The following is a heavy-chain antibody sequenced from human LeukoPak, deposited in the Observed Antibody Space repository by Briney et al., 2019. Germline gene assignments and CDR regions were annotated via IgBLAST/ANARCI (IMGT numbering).Heavy chain of an antibody. D-gene: IGHD2-2*01. Sequence: GGSLRLSCAASGFTFIDYDMHWVRQVIGKGLEWVSAIGIRGDTHYSGSVKGRFTISRENAESSLYLQMNSLRAEDTAVYYCARYGVSSSTSYIDFWGQGTLVTVSS. CDR1: GFTFIDYD. V-gene: IGHV3-13*01. CDR3: ARYGVSSSTSYIDF. J-gene: IGHJ4*02. CDR2: IGIRGDT.